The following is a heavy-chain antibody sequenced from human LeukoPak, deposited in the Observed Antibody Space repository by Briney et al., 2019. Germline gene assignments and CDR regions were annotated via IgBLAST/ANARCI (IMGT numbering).Heavy chain of an antibody. CDR1: GFTFSSYG. J-gene: IGHJ5*02. Sequence: GGSLRLSCAASGFTFSSYGIHWVRQAQGKGLEWVSYISSSGSTIYYEDSVKGRFTISRDNAKNSLYLQMNSLRAEDTAVYYCARGFGDPYQNWFDPWGQGTLVTVSS. D-gene: IGHD3-10*01. CDR3: ARGFGDPYQNWFDP. V-gene: IGHV3-48*03. CDR2: ISSSGSTI.